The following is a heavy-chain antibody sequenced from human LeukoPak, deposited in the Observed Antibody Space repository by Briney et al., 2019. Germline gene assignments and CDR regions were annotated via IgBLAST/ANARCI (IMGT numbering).Heavy chain of an antibody. J-gene: IGHJ4*02. D-gene: IGHD5-18*01. V-gene: IGHV3-30*02. CDR2: IRYDGSNK. CDR3: AREPQLWLYTFDY. Sequence: GGSLRLSCAASGFTFSSYGMHWVRQAPGKGLEWVAFIRYDGSNKYYADSVKGRFTISRDNSKNTLYLQMNSLRAEDTAVYYCAREPQLWLYTFDYWGQGTLVTVSS. CDR1: GFTFSSYG.